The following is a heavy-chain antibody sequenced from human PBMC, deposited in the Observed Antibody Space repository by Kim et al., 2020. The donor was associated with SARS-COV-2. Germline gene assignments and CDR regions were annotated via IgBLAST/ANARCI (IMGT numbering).Heavy chain of an antibody. CDR1: GFTFSSYG. D-gene: IGHD5-18*01. J-gene: IGHJ4*02. Sequence: GGSLRLSCAASGFTFSSYGMHWVRQAPGKGLEWPPPPPPPPSNTYYADSVKGRFTISRDNSKNTLYLQMNSLRAEDTAVYYCARDFSMLGYSYGDIDYWGQGTLVTVSS. V-gene: IGHV3-33*05. CDR3: ARDFSMLGYSYGDIDY. CDR2: PPPPPSNT.